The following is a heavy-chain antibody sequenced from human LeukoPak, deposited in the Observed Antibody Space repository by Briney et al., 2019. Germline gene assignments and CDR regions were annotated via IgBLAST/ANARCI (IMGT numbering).Heavy chain of an antibody. CDR2: IIPIFCTA. D-gene: IGHD3-10*01. CDR3: ASSYGSGSYFFPST. J-gene: IGHJ5*02. V-gene: IGHV1-69*13. Sequence: SVKVSCKASGGTFSSYAISWVRQAPGQGLEWMGGIIPIFCTANYAQKFQGRVTITADESTSTAYMELSSLRSEDTAVYYCASSYGSGSYFFPSTWGQGTLVTVSS. CDR1: GGTFSSYA.